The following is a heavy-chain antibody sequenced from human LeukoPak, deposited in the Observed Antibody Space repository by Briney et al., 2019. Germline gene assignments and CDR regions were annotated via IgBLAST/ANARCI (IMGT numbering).Heavy chain of an antibody. V-gene: IGHV3-23*01. CDR1: GFTFSSYA. CDR2: ISGSGGST. CDR3: AKEGLYGSGSYSPGYYGMDV. Sequence: PGGSLRLSCAASGFTFSSYAMSWVRQAPGKGLEWVSAISGSGGSTYYADSVKGRFTISRDNSKNTLYLQMNSLRAEDTAVYYCAKEGLYGSGSYSPGYYGMDVWGQWTTVTVSS. D-gene: IGHD3-10*01. J-gene: IGHJ6*02.